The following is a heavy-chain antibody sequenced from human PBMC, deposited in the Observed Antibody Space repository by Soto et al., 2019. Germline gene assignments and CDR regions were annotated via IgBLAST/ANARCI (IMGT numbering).Heavy chain of an antibody. V-gene: IGHV4-34*01. J-gene: IGHJ4*02. CDR2: INHSGST. CDR1: GGSFSGYY. Sequence: SETLSLTCAVYGGSFSGYYWSWNRQPPGKGLEWIGEINHSGSTNYNPSLKSRVTISVDTSKNQFSLKLTSVTAADTAMYYCTRANWYSEYWGQGTLVTVSS. CDR3: TRANWYSEY. D-gene: IGHD7-27*01.